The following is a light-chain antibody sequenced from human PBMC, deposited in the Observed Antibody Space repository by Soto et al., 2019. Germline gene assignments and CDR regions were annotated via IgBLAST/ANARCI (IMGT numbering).Light chain of an antibody. CDR3: QQSDSTPLT. V-gene: IGKV1-39*01. J-gene: IGKJ4*01. CDR1: QSIRSF. CDR2: AAS. Sequence: DIQMTQSPSSLSASVGDRVTITCRASQSIRSFLNWYQQKPGKAPNLLIYAASSLQSGVPSRFSGSGSGTDFTLTISSLQPEDFATYYCQQSDSTPLTFGGGTKVEIK.